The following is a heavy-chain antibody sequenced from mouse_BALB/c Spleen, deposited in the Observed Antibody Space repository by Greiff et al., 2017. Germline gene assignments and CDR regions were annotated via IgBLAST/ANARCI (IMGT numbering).Heavy chain of an antibody. CDR3: ARSENSPSFITTVVGDY. D-gene: IGHD1-1*01. J-gene: IGHJ2*01. V-gene: IGHV1-69*01. Sequence: QVQLKQPGAELVMPGASVKMSCKASGYTFTDYWMHWVKQRPGQGLEWIGAIDTSDSYTSYNQKFKGKATLTVDESSSTAYMQLSSLTSEDSAVYYCARSENSPSFITTVVGDYWGQGTTLTVSS. CDR2: IDTSDSYT. CDR1: GYTFTDYW.